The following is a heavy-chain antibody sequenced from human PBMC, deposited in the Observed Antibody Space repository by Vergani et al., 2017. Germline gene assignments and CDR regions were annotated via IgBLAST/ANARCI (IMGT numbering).Heavy chain of an antibody. V-gene: IGHV4-31*01. CDR3: ARATPIAPKGGYAFDI. J-gene: IGHJ3*02. Sequence: QVQLQESGPGLVKPSQTLSLTCTVSGGSISSGGYYWSWIRQHPGKGLEWIGYIYYSGSTYYNPSLNSLVTISVDTSKSHFSLKLRSVTAADTAVDYCARATPIAPKGGYAFDIWGQGTMVTVSS. CDR1: GGSISSGGYY. D-gene: IGHD6-13*01. CDR2: IYYSGST.